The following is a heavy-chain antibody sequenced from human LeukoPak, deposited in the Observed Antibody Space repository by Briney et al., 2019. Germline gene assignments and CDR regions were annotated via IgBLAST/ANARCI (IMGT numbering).Heavy chain of an antibody. CDR3: ARDGYSSGWYRY. CDR1: GGSIRSYY. J-gene: IGHJ4*02. V-gene: IGHV4-4*07. CDR2: LYPSGST. D-gene: IGHD6-19*01. Sequence: PSETLSLTCTVSGGSIRSYYWSWIRQPAGKGLEWIGRLYPSGSTNYNPSLKSRVTMSVDTSKNQFSLKLRSVTAADTAVYYCARDGYSSGWYRYWGQGTLVTVSS.